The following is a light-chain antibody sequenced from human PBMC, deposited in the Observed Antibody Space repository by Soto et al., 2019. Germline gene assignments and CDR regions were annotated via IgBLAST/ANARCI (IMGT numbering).Light chain of an antibody. V-gene: IGLV2-23*02. CDR1: SSDVGSYNL. CDR2: EVS. Sequence: QSALTQPASVSGSPGQSITISCIGTSSDVGSYNLVSWYQQHPGKAPKVLIYEVSNRPSGVSDRFSGSKSGNTASLSISGLQTEDEADYYCGSYTSATTWVFGGGTKLTVL. CDR3: GSYTSATTWV. J-gene: IGLJ3*02.